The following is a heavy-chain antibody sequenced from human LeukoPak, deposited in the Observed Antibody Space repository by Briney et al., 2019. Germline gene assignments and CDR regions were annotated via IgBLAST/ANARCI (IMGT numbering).Heavy chain of an antibody. Sequence: GGSLRLSCAASGFTFFSYWMNWVRQAPGKGLEWVANIKQDGSEKYYVDSVKGRFTISRDNAKNSVFLEMNSLRAEDTAVYYCARGTNAYPGSDYWGQGTLVTVSS. CDR1: GFTFFSYW. D-gene: IGHD1-14*01. CDR3: ARGTNAYPGSDY. J-gene: IGHJ4*02. V-gene: IGHV3-7*01. CDR2: IKQDGSEK.